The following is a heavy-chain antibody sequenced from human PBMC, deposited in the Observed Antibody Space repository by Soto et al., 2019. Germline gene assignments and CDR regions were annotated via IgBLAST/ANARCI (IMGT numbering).Heavy chain of an antibody. V-gene: IGHV3-23*01. CDR1: GFTFSSNA. CDR2: ITGSGGIT. J-gene: IGHJ4*02. D-gene: IGHD7-27*01. Sequence: GGSLRLSCAASGFTFSSNAMSWVRQAPGKGLEWVSGITGSGGITDYADSVKGRFTISRDNSRNTLYLQMNSLRAEDTAVYYCAKGSWGLDFDYWGQGTLVTVSS. CDR3: AKGSWGLDFDY.